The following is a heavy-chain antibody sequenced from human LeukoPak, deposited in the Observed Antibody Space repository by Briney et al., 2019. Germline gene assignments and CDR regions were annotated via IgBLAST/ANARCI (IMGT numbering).Heavy chain of an antibody. CDR1: GYSFTSYW. V-gene: IGHV5-51*01. D-gene: IGHD2-2*01. J-gene: IGHJ4*02. CDR2: IYPGDSDT. Sequence: GESLKISCKGSGYSFTSYWIGWVRQMPGKGLEWMGIIYPGDSDTRYSPSFQGQVTISADKSISTAYLQWSSLEASDTAMYYCARGGFCSSTSALNYLDYWGREPLVPVS. CDR3: ARGGFCSSTSALNYLDY.